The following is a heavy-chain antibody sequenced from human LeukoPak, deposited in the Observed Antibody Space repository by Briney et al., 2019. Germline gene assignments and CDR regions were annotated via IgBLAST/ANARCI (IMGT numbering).Heavy chain of an antibody. V-gene: IGHV3-48*03. CDR3: AATTVTTSDY. J-gene: IGHJ4*02. CDR2: ISSSGSTI. Sequence: GGSLRLSCAASGFTFSSYEMNWVSQAPGKGLEWVSYISSSGSTIYYADSVKGRLTISRDNAKNSLYLQMNSLRAEDTAVYYCAATTVTTSDYWGQGTLVTVSS. D-gene: IGHD4-17*01. CDR1: GFTFSSYE.